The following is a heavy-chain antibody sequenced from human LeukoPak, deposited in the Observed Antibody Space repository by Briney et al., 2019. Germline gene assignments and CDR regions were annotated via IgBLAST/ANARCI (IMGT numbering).Heavy chain of an antibody. J-gene: IGHJ4*02. V-gene: IGHV1-18*04. D-gene: IGHD6-13*01. CDR2: ISAYNGDT. CDR1: GYTFNTYG. Sequence: ASVKLSCKASGYTFNTYGITWVRQAPGQGLEWMGWISAYNGDTNYAQNLQGRVTMTTATSTSTAYMELRSLRSDDTAVYYCARDRRIAAAGITADFWGQGTLVTVSS. CDR3: ARDRRIAAAGITADF.